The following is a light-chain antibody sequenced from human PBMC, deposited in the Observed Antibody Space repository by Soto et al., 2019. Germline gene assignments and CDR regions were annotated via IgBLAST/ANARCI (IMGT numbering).Light chain of an antibody. J-gene: IGLJ1*01. V-gene: IGLV3-21*04. CDR1: DVGSKS. CDR3: QVWDSSSDHRYV. CDR2: YDS. Sequence: SYELTQAPSVSVAPGETARIICGGNDVGSKSVQWYKQKAGQAPVLVIYYDSDRPSGIPERFSGSNSGNTATLTISRVEAGDEADYYCQVWDSSSDHRYVFGTGTKLTVL.